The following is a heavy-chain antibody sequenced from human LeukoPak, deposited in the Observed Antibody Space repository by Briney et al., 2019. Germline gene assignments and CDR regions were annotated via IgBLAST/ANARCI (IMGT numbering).Heavy chain of an antibody. CDR2: IKEDGSET. D-gene: IGHD2-2*01. Sequence: GGSLRLSCTGSGFTFSSHWMSWVRQAPGRGLEWVANIKEDGSETYYLDSVKGRFTISRDNAKNSLYLQMNGLRAEDTAVYYCARIDIAVASAFILDAFGIWGQGTMVTVSS. V-gene: IGHV3-7*01. J-gene: IGHJ3*02. CDR3: ARIDIAVASAFILDAFGI. CDR1: GFTFSSHW.